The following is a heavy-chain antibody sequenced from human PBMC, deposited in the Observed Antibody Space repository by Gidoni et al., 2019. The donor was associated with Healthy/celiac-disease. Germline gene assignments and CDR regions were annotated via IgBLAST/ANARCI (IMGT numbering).Heavy chain of an antibody. D-gene: IGHD3-10*01. J-gene: IGHJ4*02. CDR2: INHSGST. Sequence: QVQLQQWGAGLLKPSENLSLTCAVYGGSFRCYYWSWLRQPPGKGLAWIGEINHSGSTNYNPSLKSRVTISVDTSKNQFSLKLSSVTAADTAVYYCARGRGYYYGSGAFDYWGQGTLVTVSS. CDR3: ARGRGYYYGSGAFDY. CDR1: GGSFRCYY. V-gene: IGHV4-34*01.